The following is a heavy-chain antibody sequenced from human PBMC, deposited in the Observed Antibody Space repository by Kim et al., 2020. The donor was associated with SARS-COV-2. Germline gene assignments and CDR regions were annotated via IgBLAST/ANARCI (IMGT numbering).Heavy chain of an antibody. J-gene: IGHJ4*02. V-gene: IGHV3-23*01. CDR2: ISGRGDRA. D-gene: IGHD3-16*01. CDR1: GFTFSTYA. Sequence: GGSLRLSCTASGFTFSTYAMTWVRQAPGKGLEWVADISGRGDRANYADSVKGRFSIYRDNSKNTLSLQMNTLRVEDTAIYHCAKFLSAFHNYFDSWGQGTLVSVSA. CDR3: AKFLSAFHNYFDS.